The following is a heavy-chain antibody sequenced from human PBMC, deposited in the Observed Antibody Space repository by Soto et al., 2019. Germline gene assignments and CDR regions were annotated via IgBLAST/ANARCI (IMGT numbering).Heavy chain of an antibody. D-gene: IGHD5-12*01. V-gene: IGHV3-23*01. J-gene: IGHJ4*02. CDR3: AKNSAATLRVGFDY. Sequence: EVQLLESGGGLVQPGGSLRLSCAASGFTFATYTMSWVRQAPGKGLEWVSAIPGSGDRTYYADSVKGRFTISSDNSKNTLYLQMNSLRAEDTAVYYCAKNSAATLRVGFDYWGQGTLVTVSS. CDR2: IPGSGDRT. CDR1: GFTFATYT.